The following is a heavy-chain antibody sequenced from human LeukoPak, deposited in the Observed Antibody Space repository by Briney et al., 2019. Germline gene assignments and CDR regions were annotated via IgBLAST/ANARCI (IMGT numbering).Heavy chain of an antibody. CDR2: ISAYNGNT. CDR3: ARDLEVYDGSGLYFDH. Sequence: GASVMVSCKASGYTFTSFGISWVRQAPGQGLEWMGWISAYNGNTNYAQKLQGRVTMTTDTSTSTAYMELRSLRSDDTAVYYCARDLEVYDGSGLYFDHWGQGTLVTVSS. D-gene: IGHD3-22*01. CDR1: GYTFTSFG. J-gene: IGHJ4*02. V-gene: IGHV1-18*01.